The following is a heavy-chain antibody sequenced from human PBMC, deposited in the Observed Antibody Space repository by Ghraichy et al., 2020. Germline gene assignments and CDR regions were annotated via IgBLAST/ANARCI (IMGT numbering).Heavy chain of an antibody. V-gene: IGHV3-30*03. CDR2: ISSDGNNV. CDR1: GFMFSRYV. J-gene: IGHJ4*01. D-gene: IGHD6-19*01. Sequence: GGSLRLSCAASGFMFSRYVIHWVRQAPGRGLEWVAFISSDGNNVYYDDSVKGRFTVSRDNSKNTVQLQMNSLRIEDTAQYYCVRAVSGARGYFDYWGQEPWSASPQ. CDR3: VRAVSGARGYFDY.